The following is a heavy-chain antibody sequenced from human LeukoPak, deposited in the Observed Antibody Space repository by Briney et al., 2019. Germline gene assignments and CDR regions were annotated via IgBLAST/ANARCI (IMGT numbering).Heavy chain of an antibody. V-gene: IGHV1-8*03. CDR3: ARVRRDSSKRLHLRLDY. D-gene: IGHD3-22*01. CDR2: TNPNSGNT. J-gene: IGHJ4*02. Sequence: ASVKVSCKASGYTFTSYDINWVRQATGQGLELMGWTNPNSGNTGYAQKFQGRVTITRNTSISTAYMELSSLRSEDTAVYYCARVRRDSSKRLHLRLDYWGQGTLVTVSS. CDR1: GYTFTSYD.